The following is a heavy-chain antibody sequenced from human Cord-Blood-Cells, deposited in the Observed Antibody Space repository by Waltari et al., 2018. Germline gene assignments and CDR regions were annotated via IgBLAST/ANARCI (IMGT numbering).Heavy chain of an antibody. J-gene: IGHJ4*02. CDR3: ARGDKRDCGGDCYPRRYYFDY. V-gene: IGHV1-46*01. D-gene: IGHD2-21*01. CDR1: GYTFTSYY. Sequence: QVQLVQSGAEVKKPGASVKVSCKASGYTFTSYYMHWVRQAPGQGLEWMGIINPSGGSTSYAQKGQGRVTMTRDTSTSTGYMERGSRRSEDTAVYYCARGDKRDCGGDCYPRRYYFDYWGQGTLVTVSS. CDR2: INPSGGST.